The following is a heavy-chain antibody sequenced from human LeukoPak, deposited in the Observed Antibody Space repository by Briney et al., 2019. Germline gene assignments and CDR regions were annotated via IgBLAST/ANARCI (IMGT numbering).Heavy chain of an antibody. Sequence: GGSLRLSCAASGFTFSSYGMSWVRQAPGKGLEWVSAISGSGDSTYYADSVKGRFTISRDNSKNTLYLQMNSLRAEDTAVYYCARLGFGELLYSLDYWGQGTLVTVSS. D-gene: IGHD3-10*01. CDR3: ARLGFGELLYSLDY. J-gene: IGHJ4*02. V-gene: IGHV3-23*01. CDR2: ISGSGDST. CDR1: GFTFSSYG.